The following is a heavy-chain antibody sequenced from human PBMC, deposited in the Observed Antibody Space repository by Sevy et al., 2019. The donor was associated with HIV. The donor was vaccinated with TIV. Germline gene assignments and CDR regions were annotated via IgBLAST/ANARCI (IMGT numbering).Heavy chain of an antibody. J-gene: IGHJ4*02. CDR3: AREGCTRPHDH. V-gene: IGHV3-23*01. Sequence: GESLKISCVASGFNFNIYSMSWVRQAPGKGLEWVSTLSFGCGRINHADSVQGRFTMSRDNSKKTVYLEMNSLRAEATAVYYCAREGCTRPHDHWGQGTLVTVSS. D-gene: IGHD2-8*01. CDR1: GFNFNIYS. CDR2: LSFGCGRI.